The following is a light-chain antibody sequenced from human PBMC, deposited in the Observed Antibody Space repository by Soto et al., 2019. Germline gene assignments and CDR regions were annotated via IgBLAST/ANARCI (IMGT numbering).Light chain of an antibody. V-gene: IGLV1-47*01. J-gene: IGLJ3*02. CDR3: ASWDDSLRWM. CDR2: RTN. CDR1: SSNIGSQF. Sequence: QSVLAQPPSASGTPGQRVTISCSGSSSNIGSQFVYWYHQVPGRAPKLLISRTNQRPSGVPDRFAGSKYGATASLVISGLQSDDEGDYFCASWDDSLRWMFGGGTKLTVL.